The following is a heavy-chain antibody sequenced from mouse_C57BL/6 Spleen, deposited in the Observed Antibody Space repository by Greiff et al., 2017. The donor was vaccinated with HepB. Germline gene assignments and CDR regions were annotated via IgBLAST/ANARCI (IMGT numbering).Heavy chain of an antibody. J-gene: IGHJ3*01. CDR1: GYTFTSYW. D-gene: IGHD1-1*01. Sequence: QVQLQQPGAELVKPGASVKLSCKASGYTFTSYWMHWVKQRPGQGLEWIGMIHPNSGSTNYNEKFKSKATLTVDNSSSTAYMQLSSLTSEDSAVYYCERGDLYYGRVPFAYWGQGTLVTVSA. CDR2: IHPNSGST. V-gene: IGHV1-64*01. CDR3: ERGDLYYGRVPFAY.